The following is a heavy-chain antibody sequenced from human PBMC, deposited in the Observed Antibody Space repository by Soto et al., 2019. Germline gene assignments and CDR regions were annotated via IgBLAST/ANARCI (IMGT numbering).Heavy chain of an antibody. CDR2: ISSSSSYI. V-gene: IGHV3-21*01. CDR1: GFTFSSYS. D-gene: IGHD4-17*01. CDR3: ARTVRGYYYGMDV. Sequence: PVGSLRLSCAASGFTFSSYSMNWVRQAPGKGLEWVSSISSSSSYIYYADSVKGRFTISRDNAKNSLYLQMNSLRAEDTAVYYCARTVRGYYYGMDVWGQGTTVTVSS. J-gene: IGHJ6*02.